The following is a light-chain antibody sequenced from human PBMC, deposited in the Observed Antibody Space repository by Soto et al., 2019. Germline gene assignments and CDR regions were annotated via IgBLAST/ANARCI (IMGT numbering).Light chain of an antibody. CDR1: QDIRTW. CDR3: QQSYSIPT. CDR2: DAS. Sequence: DIEITQSPSSVSASVGDRVTITCRANQDIRTWLAWYQQKPGKAPKILIYDASSLESGVPSRFSGGGSGTEFTITISSLQPDYFASYYCQQSYSIPTFGQGTRLEN. V-gene: IGKV1-12*01. J-gene: IGKJ5*01.